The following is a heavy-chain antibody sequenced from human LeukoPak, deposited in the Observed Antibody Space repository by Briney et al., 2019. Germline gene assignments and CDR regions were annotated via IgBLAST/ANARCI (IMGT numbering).Heavy chain of an antibody. V-gene: IGHV4-4*09. Sequence: SETLSLTCTVSGGSISSYYWGWIRQPPGKGLEWIGYIYTSGSTNYNPSLKSRVTISVDTSKNQFSLKLSSVTAADTAVYYCARHPHSSSSQYFQHWGQGTLVTVSS. D-gene: IGHD6-6*01. CDR3: ARHPHSSSSQYFQH. CDR2: IYTSGST. CDR1: GGSISSYY. J-gene: IGHJ1*01.